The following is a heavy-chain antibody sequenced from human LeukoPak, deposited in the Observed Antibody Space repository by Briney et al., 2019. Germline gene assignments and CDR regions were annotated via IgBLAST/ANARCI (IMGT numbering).Heavy chain of an antibody. D-gene: IGHD3-16*02. CDR2: ISGSGGST. J-gene: IGHJ4*02. CDR3: AKDGEYDYVWGSYRSSWYYFDY. Sequence: PGGSLRLSCAASGFTFSSYAMSWVRQAPGKGLEWVSAISGSGGSTYYADSVKGRFTISRDNSRGTLYLQMNSLRTEDTAVYYCAKDGEYDYVWGSYRSSWYYFDYWGQGTLVTVSS. V-gene: IGHV3-23*01. CDR1: GFTFSSYA.